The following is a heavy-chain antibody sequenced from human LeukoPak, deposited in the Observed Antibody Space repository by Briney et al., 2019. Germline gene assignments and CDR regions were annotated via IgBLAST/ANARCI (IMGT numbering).Heavy chain of an antibody. V-gene: IGHV1-24*01. CDR3: AAFGEQWLVFDY. Sequence: ASVKVSCKVSGYTLTELSMHWVRQAPGKGLEWMGGFDPEDGETICAQKFQGRVTMTEDTSTDTAYMELSSLRSEDTAVYYCAAFGEQWLVFDYWGQGTLVTVSS. CDR1: GYTLTELS. CDR2: FDPEDGET. D-gene: IGHD6-19*01. J-gene: IGHJ4*02.